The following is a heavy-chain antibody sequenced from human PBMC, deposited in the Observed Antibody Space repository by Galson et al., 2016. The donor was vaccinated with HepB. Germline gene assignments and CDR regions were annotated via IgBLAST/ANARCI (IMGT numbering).Heavy chain of an antibody. Sequence: CAISGDSVSSTDGVAWNWIGQSPSRGLEWLGRTYYRSKRYREYAVSLKGRVTVNPDTARNQLSRQLNSVTPDDTGVYYCARGKYSGFDCWGQGSLVTVSS. CDR1: GDSVSSTDGVA. V-gene: IGHV6-1*01. J-gene: IGHJ4*02. CDR2: TYYRSKRYR. CDR3: ARGKYSGFDC. D-gene: IGHD2/OR15-2a*01.